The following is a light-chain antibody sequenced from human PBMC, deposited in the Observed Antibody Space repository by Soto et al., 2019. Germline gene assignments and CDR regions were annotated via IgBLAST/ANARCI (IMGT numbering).Light chain of an antibody. CDR2: DAS. J-gene: IGKJ1*01. V-gene: IGKV3-11*01. Sequence: EIVLTQSPATLSLSPGERATLSCRASQSVSSYFAWDQQKPGQAPRLLIYDASNRATGIPARFSGSGSGTDFTLTISSLEREDFAVYYCQLRTNWPPWTFGQGTKVEIK. CDR1: QSVSSY. CDR3: QLRTNWPPWT.